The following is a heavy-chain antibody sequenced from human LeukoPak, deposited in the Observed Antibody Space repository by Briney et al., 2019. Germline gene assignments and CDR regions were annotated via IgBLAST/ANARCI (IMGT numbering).Heavy chain of an antibody. Sequence: ASVKVSCKVSGYTLTELSMHWVRQAPGKGLEWMGGFDPEDGETIYAQKFQGRVTITRDTSASTAYMELSSLRSEDTAVYYCARDGGPNKYYFDYWGQGTLVTVSS. CDR3: ARDGGPNKYYFDY. CDR1: GYTLTELS. CDR2: FDPEDGET. V-gene: IGHV1-24*01. D-gene: IGHD1/OR15-1a*01. J-gene: IGHJ4*02.